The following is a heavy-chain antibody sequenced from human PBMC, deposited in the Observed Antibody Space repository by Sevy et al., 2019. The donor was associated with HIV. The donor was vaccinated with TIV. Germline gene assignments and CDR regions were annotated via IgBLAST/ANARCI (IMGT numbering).Heavy chain of an antibody. J-gene: IGHJ3*02. Sequence: GGSLRLSCAASGFIFSNYNMNWVRQAPGKGLQWVSSISSASSFIYYADSMKGRFIISRDNANKSLYLQMNNLRAEDTAMYYCAREGGSSSSPIRDVFDIWGQGTMVTVSS. D-gene: IGHD6-6*01. CDR1: GFIFSNYN. V-gene: IGHV3-21*01. CDR3: AREGGSSSSPIRDVFDI. CDR2: ISSASSFI.